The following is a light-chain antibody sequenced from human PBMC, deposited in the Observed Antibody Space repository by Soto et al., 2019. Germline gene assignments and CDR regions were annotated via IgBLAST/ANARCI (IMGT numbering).Light chain of an antibody. Sequence: EIVLTQSPATLSLSPGERATLSCRASQSLSTYLAWYQQKPGQPPRLLIYDASNRSTGVPARFSGSGSGTDFTLTISSLEPEDSATYYCQQYYSYPYTFGQGTKLEIK. J-gene: IGKJ2*01. CDR3: QQYYSYPYT. V-gene: IGKV3-11*01. CDR1: QSLSTY. CDR2: DAS.